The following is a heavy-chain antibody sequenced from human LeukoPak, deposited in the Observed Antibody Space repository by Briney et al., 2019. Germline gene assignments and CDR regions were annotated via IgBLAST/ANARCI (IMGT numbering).Heavy chain of an antibody. Sequence: ASVKVSCKASGYTFTDFYMHWVRQAPGQGLEWIGWINPNTGGTNFAQRFQGRVTMTRDTSINTAYMEMSRLRSDDTAVYYCARWGGMEVTAFDYWGQGSLVTVSS. CDR1: GYTFTDFY. CDR2: INPNTGGT. V-gene: IGHV1-2*02. CDR3: ARWGGMEVTAFDY. D-gene: IGHD2-21*02. J-gene: IGHJ4*02.